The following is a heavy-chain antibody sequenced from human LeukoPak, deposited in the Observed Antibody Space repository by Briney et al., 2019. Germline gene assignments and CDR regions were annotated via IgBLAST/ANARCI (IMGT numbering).Heavy chain of an antibody. CDR3: AELGITMIGGV. CDR2: ISSSGSTI. V-gene: IGHV3-48*04. Sequence: GGSLRLSCAASGFTFSSYWMSWVRQAPGKGLEWVSYISSSGSTIYYADSVKGRFTISRDNAKNSLYLQMNSLRAEDTAVYYCAELGITMIGGVWGKGTTVTVSS. D-gene: IGHD3-10*02. CDR1: GFTFSSYW. J-gene: IGHJ6*04.